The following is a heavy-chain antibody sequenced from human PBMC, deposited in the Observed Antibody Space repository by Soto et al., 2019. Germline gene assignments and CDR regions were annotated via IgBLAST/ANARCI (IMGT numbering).Heavy chain of an antibody. CDR2: ISGSGGST. V-gene: IGHV3-23*01. CDR1: GFTFSSYA. Sequence: EVQLLESGGGLVQPGGSLRLSCAASGFTFSSYAMSWVRQAPGKGLEWVSAISGSGGSTYYADSVKGRFTISRDNSKNTLYLQMNSLRAEHTAVYYCAIHGGYYYDSSGYYPDAYFDYWGQGTLVTVSS. CDR3: AIHGGYYYDSSGYYPDAYFDY. D-gene: IGHD3-22*01. J-gene: IGHJ4*02.